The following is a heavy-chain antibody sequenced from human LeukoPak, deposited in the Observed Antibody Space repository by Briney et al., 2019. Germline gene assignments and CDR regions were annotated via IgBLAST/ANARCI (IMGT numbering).Heavy chain of an antibody. CDR1: GYSFTNYW. J-gene: IGHJ5*02. CDR3: ARLPYCGGDCYPNWFDT. Sequence: GESLKISCKGSGYSFTNYWIGWVRQMPGKGLELMGVIYPGDSATRYSPSFQGQVAISVNKSIRTAYLQWSSLKASDIAMYYCARLPYCGGDCYPNWFDTWGQGTLVTVSS. D-gene: IGHD2-21*02. CDR2: IYPGDSAT. V-gene: IGHV5-51*01.